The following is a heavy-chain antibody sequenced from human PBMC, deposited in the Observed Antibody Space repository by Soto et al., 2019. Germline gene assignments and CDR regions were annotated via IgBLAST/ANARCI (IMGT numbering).Heavy chain of an antibody. D-gene: IGHD4-17*01. CDR2: ASPDGTST. V-gene: IGHV3-74*01. CDR3: TRHGSGDYFLFDP. Sequence: GGSLRLSCAASGFTFSSFWMHWVRQAPGKGLVWVSRASPDGTSTSYADSVKGRFTISRDNAKNTLYMQMNSLRAEDTAVYYCTRHGSGDYFLFDPWGQGTLVTVS. J-gene: IGHJ5*02. CDR1: GFTFSSFW.